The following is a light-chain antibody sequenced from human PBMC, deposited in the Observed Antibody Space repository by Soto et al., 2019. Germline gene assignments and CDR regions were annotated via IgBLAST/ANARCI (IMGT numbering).Light chain of an antibody. CDR2: DVS. V-gene: IGLV2-14*01. J-gene: IGLJ1*01. CDR3: SSYAGSSTV. Sequence: QSALTQPASVSGSPGQSITISCTGTNSDVGGYNYVAWYQQHAGKAPKLMMYDVSNRPSGVSNRFSGSKSGNTASLTISGLQAEDEADYYCSSYAGSSTVFGTGTKLTFL. CDR1: NSDVGGYNY.